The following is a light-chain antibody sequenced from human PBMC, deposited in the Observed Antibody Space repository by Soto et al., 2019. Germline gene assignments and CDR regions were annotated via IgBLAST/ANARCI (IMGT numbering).Light chain of an antibody. Sequence: QSVLTQPPSASGSPGRSVTISCTGTSSDVGGYNYVSWYQQHPGKAPKLVIYEVSKRPSGVPDRFSGSKSGNTASLTVSGLQAEDEADYYCSSYAGSNNFDVLGTATKVTV. CDR2: EVS. CDR3: SSYAGSNNFDV. V-gene: IGLV2-8*01. J-gene: IGLJ1*01. CDR1: SSDVGGYNY.